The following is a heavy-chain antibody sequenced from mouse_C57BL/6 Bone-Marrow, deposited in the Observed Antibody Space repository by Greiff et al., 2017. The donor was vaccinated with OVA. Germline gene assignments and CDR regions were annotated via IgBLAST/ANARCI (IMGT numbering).Heavy chain of an antibody. CDR3: ADTAVVATDWYFDV. V-gene: IGHV1-19*01. Sequence: EVQLQQSGPVLVKPGASVKMSCKASGYTFTDYYMNWVKQSHGKSLEWIGVINPYNGGSSYNQKFKGKATLTVDKSSSTAYMELNSLTSEDSAVYYCADTAVVATDWYFDVWGTGTTVTVSS. D-gene: IGHD1-1*01. CDR2: INPYNGGS. CDR1: GYTFTDYY. J-gene: IGHJ1*03.